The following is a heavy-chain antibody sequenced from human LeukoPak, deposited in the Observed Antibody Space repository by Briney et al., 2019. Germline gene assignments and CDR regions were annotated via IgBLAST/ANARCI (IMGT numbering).Heavy chain of an antibody. CDR3: ARGKAVTADFDY. CDR2: IYYSGST. V-gene: IGHV4-30-4*08. CDR1: GGSISSGDYY. Sequence: SQTLSLTCTVSGGSISSGDYYWSWIRQPPGKGLGWIGYIYYSGSTYYNPSLRSRVTISVDTSKNQFSLKLSSVTAADTAVYYCARGKAVTADFDYWGQGTLVTVSS. D-gene: IGHD2-21*02. J-gene: IGHJ4*02.